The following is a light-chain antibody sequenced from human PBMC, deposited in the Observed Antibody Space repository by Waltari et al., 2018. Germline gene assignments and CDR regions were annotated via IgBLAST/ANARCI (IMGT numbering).Light chain of an antibody. J-gene: IGLJ2*01. CDR3: SSYVSSSTLEL. CDR2: DVS. V-gene: IGLV2-14*03. CDR1: SSDIGGYNY. Sequence: QSALTRPASVSGSPGQSITISCTGTSSDIGGYNYVSWYQQLPGRAPKLIIYDVSNRPSGVSNRFSGSKSGNTASLTISGLQGEDEADYYCSSYVSSSTLELFGGGTSLAVL.